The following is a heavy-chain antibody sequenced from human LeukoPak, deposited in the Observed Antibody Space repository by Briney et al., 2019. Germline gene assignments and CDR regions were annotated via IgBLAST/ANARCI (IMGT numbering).Heavy chain of an antibody. CDR2: FDPEDGET. V-gene: IGHV1-24*01. J-gene: IGHJ4*02. CDR3: ARDQYGSGSYYKPFDY. D-gene: IGHD3-10*01. Sequence: ASVKVSCKVSGYTLTELSMHWVRQAPGKGLEWMGGFDPEDGETIYAQKFQGRVTMTEDTSTDTAYMELSSLRSEDTAVYYCARDQYGSGSYYKPFDYWGQGTLVTVSS. CDR1: GYTLTELS.